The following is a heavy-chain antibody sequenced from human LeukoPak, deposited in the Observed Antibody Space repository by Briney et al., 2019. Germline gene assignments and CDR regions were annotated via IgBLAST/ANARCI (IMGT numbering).Heavy chain of an antibody. J-gene: IGHJ6*02. D-gene: IGHD6-13*01. Sequence: PSETLSLTCTVSGGSISSSSYYWGWIRQPPGKGLEWIGSIYYSGSTYYNPSLKSRVTISVDTSKNQFSLKLSSVTAADTAVYYCARGRYSSSWRKGRHYYGMDVWGQGTTVTVSS. V-gene: IGHV4-39*07. CDR3: ARGRYSSSWRKGRHYYGMDV. CDR2: IYYSGST. CDR1: GGSISSSSYY.